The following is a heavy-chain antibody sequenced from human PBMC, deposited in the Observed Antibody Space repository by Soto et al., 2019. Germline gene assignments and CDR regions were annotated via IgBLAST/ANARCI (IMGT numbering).Heavy chain of an antibody. J-gene: IGHJ4*02. V-gene: IGHV3-53*01. Sequence: EVQLVESGGGLIQPGGSLRLACAASGFTVSDHYMNWVRQAPGKGLEWVSVIYSGGATKYADSVRGRFTISRDNAKNSLYLEMNSLRAEDTAVYYCARESEDLTSNFDYWGQGTLVTVSS. CDR1: GFTVSDHY. CDR3: ARESEDLTSNFDY. CDR2: IYSGGAT.